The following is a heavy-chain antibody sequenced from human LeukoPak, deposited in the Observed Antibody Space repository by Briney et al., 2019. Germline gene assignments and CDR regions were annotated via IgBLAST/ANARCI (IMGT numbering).Heavy chain of an antibody. D-gene: IGHD2-15*01. V-gene: IGHV3-74*01. CDR1: GFTFSSYW. CDR3: VRGGESTWS. CDR2: INNDGSGT. J-gene: IGHJ5*02. Sequence: GGSLRLSCAASGFTFSSYWMHWVRQAPGKGPVWVSRINNDGSGTTYADSVKGRFTISRDDAKNTLYLQMNSLRAEDTAVYYCVRGGESTWSWGQGTLVTISS.